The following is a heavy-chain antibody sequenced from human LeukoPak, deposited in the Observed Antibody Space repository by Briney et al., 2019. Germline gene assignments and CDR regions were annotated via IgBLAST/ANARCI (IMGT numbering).Heavy chain of an antibody. CDR2: IYYSGST. D-gene: IGHD3-22*01. CDR1: GGSISSYY. V-gene: IGHV4-59*08. J-gene: IGHJ3*02. CDR3: ARVHVNSGYYFGDAFDI. Sequence: SETLSLTCTVSGGSISSYYWSWIRQPPGKGLEWIGYIYYSGSTNYNPSLKSRVIISVDTSKNQFSLKLSSVTAADTAIYYCARVHVNSGYYFGDAFDIWGQGTMVTVSS.